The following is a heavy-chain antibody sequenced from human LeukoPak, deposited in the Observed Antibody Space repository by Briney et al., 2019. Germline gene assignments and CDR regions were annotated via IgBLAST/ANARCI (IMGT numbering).Heavy chain of an antibody. CDR3: ARDKDRDFYYFDY. CDR2: ISYDGSNK. CDR1: GFTFSSYA. V-gene: IGHV3-30*04. Sequence: PGRSLRLSCAASGFTFSSYAMHWVRQAPGKGLEWVAVISYDGSNKYYADSVKGRFTISRDNAKNSLYLQMNSLRAEDTAVYYCARDKDRDFYYFDYWGQGTLVTVSS. J-gene: IGHJ4*02. D-gene: IGHD2-21*02.